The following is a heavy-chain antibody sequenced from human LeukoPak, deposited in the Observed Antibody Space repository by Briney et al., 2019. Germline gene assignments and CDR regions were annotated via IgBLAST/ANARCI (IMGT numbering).Heavy chain of an antibody. J-gene: IGHJ5*02. V-gene: IGHV1-8*02. CDR1: GYTFTSYG. CDR3: ARGGYQLLYHNWFDP. D-gene: IGHD2-2*02. CDR2: MNPNSGNT. Sequence: ASVKVSCKASGYTFTSYGISWVRQATGQGLEWMGWMNPNSGNTGYAQKFQGRVTMTRNTSISTAYMELSSLRSEDTAVYYCARGGYQLLYHNWFDPWGQGTLVTVSS.